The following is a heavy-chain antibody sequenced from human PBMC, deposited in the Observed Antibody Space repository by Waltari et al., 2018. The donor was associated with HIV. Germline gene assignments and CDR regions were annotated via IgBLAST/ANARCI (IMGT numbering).Heavy chain of an antibody. V-gene: IGHV4-59*11. CDR2: IYDSGST. CDR3: ARVFHYDILTGYPHRGWFDP. CDR1: GGSISSHY. D-gene: IGHD3-9*01. J-gene: IGHJ5*02. Sequence: QVQLQESGPGLVKPSETLSLTCTVSGGSISSHYWSWIRPPPGTGLEWIGYIYDSGSTNYNPSLKSRVTISVDTSKNQFSLKLSSVTAADTAVYYCARVFHYDILTGYPHRGWFDPWGQGTLVTVSS.